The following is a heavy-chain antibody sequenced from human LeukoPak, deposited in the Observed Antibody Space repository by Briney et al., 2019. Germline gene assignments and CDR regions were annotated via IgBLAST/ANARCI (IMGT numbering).Heavy chain of an antibody. Sequence: GGSLRLSCEVSGFTFSDYGMHWLRQVPGKGLEWVALISKDGSSKHYADSVKGRFTISRDNSMNTLYLQMDSLRDEDTAVYNCARRGYLHNYFDPWGQGTLVTVSS. CDR3: ARRGYLHNYFDP. CDR2: ISKDGSSK. J-gene: IGHJ4*02. V-gene: IGHV3-30*03. D-gene: IGHD2-21*01. CDR1: GFTFSDYG.